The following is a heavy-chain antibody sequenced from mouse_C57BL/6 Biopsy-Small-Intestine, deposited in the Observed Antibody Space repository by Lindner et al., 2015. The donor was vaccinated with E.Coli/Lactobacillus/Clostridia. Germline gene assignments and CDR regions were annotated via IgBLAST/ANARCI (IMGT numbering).Heavy chain of an antibody. CDR3: ARARGDYNILTVSSNWFDP. V-gene: IGHV1-81*01. J-gene: IGHJ4*01. CDR1: GGTFSSYA. CDR2: IIPVFGAT. Sequence: SVKVSCKASGGTFSSYAISWVRQAPGQGLEWMGGIIPVFGATDYAQRFQGRVTVTADESTSTAYMELSSLRSEDTAVYYCARARGDYNILTVSSNWFDPWGQGTLVTVSS. D-gene: IGHD4-1*02.